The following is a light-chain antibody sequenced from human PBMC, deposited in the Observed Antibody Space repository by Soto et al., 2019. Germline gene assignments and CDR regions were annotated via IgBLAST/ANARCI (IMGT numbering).Light chain of an antibody. CDR1: QSISSY. J-gene: IGKJ3*01. CDR3: QQYDILPLT. V-gene: IGKV1-39*01. Sequence: DIQMTQSPSSLSASVGDRVTITCRASQSISSYLNWYQQKPGKAPKLLIYAASSLQSGVPSRFSGSGSGTDFTLTISSLQPEDFATYYCQQYDILPLTFGPGTKVDIK. CDR2: AAS.